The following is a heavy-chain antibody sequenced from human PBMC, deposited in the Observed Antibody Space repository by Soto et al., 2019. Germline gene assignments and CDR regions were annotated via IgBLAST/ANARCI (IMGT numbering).Heavy chain of an antibody. CDR2: TYYGSKWYN. V-gene: IGHV6-1*01. J-gene: IGHJ3*02. CDR1: GNSVSSNSAA. D-gene: IGHD4-17*01. Sequence: SHSLSLTGGTSGNSVSSNSAALDCIKKYPSRGLEWLGRTYYGSKWYNDYAVSVKSRITINPDTSKNQFSLQLNSVTPEDTAVYYCARESTVVTLYAFDIWGQGTMVTVSS. CDR3: ARESTVVTLYAFDI.